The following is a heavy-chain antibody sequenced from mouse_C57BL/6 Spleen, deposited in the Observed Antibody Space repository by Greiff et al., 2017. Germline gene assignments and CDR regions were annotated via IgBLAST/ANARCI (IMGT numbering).Heavy chain of an antibody. V-gene: IGHV1-59*01. CDR3: ARGSCGSSYWYFDV. CDR2: IDPSDSYT. J-gene: IGHJ1*03. Sequence: VQLQQPGAELVRPGTSVKLSCKASGYTFTSYWMHWVKQRPGQGLEWIGVIDPSDSYTNYNQKFKGKATLTVDTSSSTAYMQLSSLTSEDSAVYYCARGSCGSSYWYFDVWGTGTTVTVSS. D-gene: IGHD1-1*01. CDR1: GYTFTSYW.